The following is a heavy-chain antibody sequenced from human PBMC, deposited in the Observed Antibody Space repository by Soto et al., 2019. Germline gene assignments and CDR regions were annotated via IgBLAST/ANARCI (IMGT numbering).Heavy chain of an antibody. D-gene: IGHD3-10*01. Sequence: GGSLRLSCAASRFTASDGWMHWVRQAPGKGLLWVSGISGSGGSTYYADSVKGRFTISRDNSKNTLYLQMNSLRAEDTAVYYCAKVVLLWFGGNNWFDPWGQGTLVTVSS. CDR3: AKVVLLWFGGNNWFDP. V-gene: IGHV3-23*01. CDR2: ISGSGGST. J-gene: IGHJ5*02. CDR1: RFTASDGW.